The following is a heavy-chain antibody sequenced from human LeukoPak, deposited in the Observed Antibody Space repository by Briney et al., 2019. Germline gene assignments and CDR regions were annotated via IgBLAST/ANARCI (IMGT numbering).Heavy chain of an antibody. Sequence: GGSLRLSCAASEFTVSSDYMNWVRQAPGKGLEWVSSISSSSSYIYYADSVKGRFTISRDNSKNTLYLQMDSLRADDAAVYYCAKDADTATIIYWYFDLWGRGTLVTVSS. D-gene: IGHD5-18*01. V-gene: IGHV3-21*01. CDR3: AKDADTATIIYWYFDL. CDR2: ISSSSSYI. J-gene: IGHJ2*01. CDR1: EFTVSSDY.